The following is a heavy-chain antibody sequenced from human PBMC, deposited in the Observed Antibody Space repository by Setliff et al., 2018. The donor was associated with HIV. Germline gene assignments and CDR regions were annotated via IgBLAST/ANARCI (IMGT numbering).Heavy chain of an antibody. V-gene: IGHV4-59*01. Sequence: LSLTCTVSGDSISSYSWSWIRQPPGKGLEWIGHIYYSRRTNYNPSLKSRVTISVDTSENQFSLKLSSVTAADTAVYYCARDVGSHYDSREYYFDYWGQGTLVTVSS. CDR2: IYYSRRT. J-gene: IGHJ4*02. CDR3: ARDVGSHYDSREYYFDY. D-gene: IGHD3-22*01. CDR1: GDSISSYS.